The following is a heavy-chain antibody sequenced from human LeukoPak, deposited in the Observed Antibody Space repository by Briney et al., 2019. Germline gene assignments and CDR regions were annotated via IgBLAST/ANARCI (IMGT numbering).Heavy chain of an antibody. CDR1: GGFISSGGYY. CDR3: ARGAENYYDSSGYYYYDY. Sequence: NSSETLSLTCTVSGGFISSGGYYWSWIRQHPGKGLEWIGYIYYSGSTYYNPSLKSRVTISVDTSKNQFSLKLSSVTAADTAVYYCARGAENYYDSSGYYYYDYWGQGTLVTVSS. J-gene: IGHJ4*02. D-gene: IGHD3-22*01. CDR2: IYYSGST. V-gene: IGHV4-31*03.